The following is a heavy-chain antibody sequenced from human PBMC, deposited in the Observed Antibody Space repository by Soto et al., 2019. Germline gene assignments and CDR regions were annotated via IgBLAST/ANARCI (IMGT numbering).Heavy chain of an antibody. D-gene: IGHD6-19*01. Sequence: SLRLSCGASVFNFSDHYMNWVRQAPGKGLEWVSYISGSSRYTNFADSVKGRFTISRDNAKNSLSLQMNSLRAEDTAVYYCARHTSGWHYYDYWGQGTPVTVSS. CDR1: VFNFSDHY. J-gene: IGHJ4*02. CDR2: ISGSSRYT. CDR3: ARHTSGWHYYDY. V-gene: IGHV3-11*06.